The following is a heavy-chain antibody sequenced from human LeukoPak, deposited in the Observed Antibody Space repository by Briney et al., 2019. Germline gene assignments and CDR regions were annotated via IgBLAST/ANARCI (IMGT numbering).Heavy chain of an antibody. Sequence: GGSLRLSCAASGFTFSSYWMHWVRQAPGKGLEWVSSISSSSSYIYYADSVKGRFTISRDNAKNSLYLQMNSLRAEDTAVYYCARDSQDYSSSWYGGNWFDPWGQGTLVTVSS. CDR1: GFTFSSYW. D-gene: IGHD6-13*01. V-gene: IGHV3-21*01. CDR2: ISSSSSYI. J-gene: IGHJ5*02. CDR3: ARDSQDYSSSWYGGNWFDP.